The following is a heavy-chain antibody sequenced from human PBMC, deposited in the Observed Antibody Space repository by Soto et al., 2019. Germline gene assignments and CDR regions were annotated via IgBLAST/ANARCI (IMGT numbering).Heavy chain of an antibody. J-gene: IGHJ4*02. D-gene: IGHD1-26*01. CDR3: ARVVATTRGYYFDY. Sequence: PSETLSLTCTVSGGSISSYYWSWIRQPPGKGLEWIGYIYYSGSTNYNPSLKSRVTISVDTSKNQFSLKLSSVTAADTAVYYCARVVATTRGYYFDYWGQGTLVTVS. V-gene: IGHV4-59*01. CDR1: GGSISSYY. CDR2: IYYSGST.